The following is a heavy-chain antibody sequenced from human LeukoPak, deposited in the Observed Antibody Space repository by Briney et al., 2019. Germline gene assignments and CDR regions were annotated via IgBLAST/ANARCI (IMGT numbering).Heavy chain of an antibody. J-gene: IGHJ4*02. V-gene: IGHV3-66*01. CDR1: GFTVSSNF. Sequence: GGSLRLSCAVSGFTVSSNFMSWVRQAPGKGLEWISVIYRGDNTYSADSVKGRFTVSRDNSKNTLYLQMNSLRVDDTAVYYCARDLPPLDYWGQGTLVTVSS. CDR3: ARDLPPLDY. CDR2: IYRGDNT.